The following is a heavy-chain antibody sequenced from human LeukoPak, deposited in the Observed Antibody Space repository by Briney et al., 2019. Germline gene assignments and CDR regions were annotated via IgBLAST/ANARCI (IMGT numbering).Heavy chain of an antibody. V-gene: IGHV3-9*01. J-gene: IGHJ6*02. CDR3: AKDSVVRGVTYYYYGMDV. D-gene: IGHD3-10*01. CDR2: ISWNSGSI. Sequence: GGSLRLSCAASGFTFDDYAMHWVRQAPGKGLEWASGISWNSGSIGYADSVKGRFTISRDNAKNSLYLQMNSLRAEDTALYYCAKDSVVRGVTYYYYGMDVWGQGTTVTVSS. CDR1: GFTFDDYA.